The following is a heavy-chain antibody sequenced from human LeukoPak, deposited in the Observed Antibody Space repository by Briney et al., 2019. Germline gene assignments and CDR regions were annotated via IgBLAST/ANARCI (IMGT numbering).Heavy chain of an antibody. Sequence: TSETLSLTCTVSGGSISSSSYYWGWIRQPPGKGLEWIGSIYYSGSTYYNPSLKSRVTISVDTSKNQFSLKLSSVTAADTAVYYCARGISDSSGWFEYYFDYWGQGTLVTVSS. CDR2: IYYSGST. J-gene: IGHJ4*02. D-gene: IGHD6-19*01. CDR1: GGSISSSSYY. CDR3: ARGISDSSGWFEYYFDY. V-gene: IGHV4-39*01.